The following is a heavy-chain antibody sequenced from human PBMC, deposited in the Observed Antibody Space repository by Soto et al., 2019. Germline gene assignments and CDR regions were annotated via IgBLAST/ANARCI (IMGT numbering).Heavy chain of an antibody. V-gene: IGHV3-48*04. CDR2: ISSSGSTI. CDR1: GFTFSSYA. CDR3: ARDHMVRGVIRYYYYYGMDV. Sequence: GGSLRLSCAASGFTFSSYAMSWVRQAPGKGLEWVSYISSSGSTIYYADSVKGRFTISRDNAKNSLYLQMNSLRAEDTAVYYCARDHMVRGVIRYYYYYGMDVWGQGTTVTVSS. J-gene: IGHJ6*02. D-gene: IGHD3-10*01.